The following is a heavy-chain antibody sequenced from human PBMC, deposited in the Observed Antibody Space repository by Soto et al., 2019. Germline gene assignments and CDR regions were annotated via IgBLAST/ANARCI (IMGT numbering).Heavy chain of an antibody. CDR2: INPNGGST. Sequence: QVQLVQSGAEVVKPGASVRLSCKASGYTFSNFYIHWVRQAPGQGLEWMAIINPNGGSTTYAQKFQGRVTTTMDTSATTVYMELRSLRSDDTAVYYCGRGLAAGDYWGQVALVTVSS. CDR1: GYTFSNFY. J-gene: IGHJ4*02. D-gene: IGHD6-19*01. CDR3: GRGLAAGDY. V-gene: IGHV1-46*03.